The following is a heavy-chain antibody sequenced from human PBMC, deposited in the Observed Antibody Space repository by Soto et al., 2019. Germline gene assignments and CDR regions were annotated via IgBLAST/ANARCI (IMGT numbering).Heavy chain of an antibody. CDR3: ARACGSYNDDYFDY. CDR1: GGSISSYY. D-gene: IGHD1-26*01. CDR2: IYYSGST. Sequence: SETLSLTCTVSGGSISSYYWSWIRQPPGKGLEWIGYIYYSGSTYYNPSLKSRVTISVDTSKNQFSLKLSSVTAADTAVYYCARACGSYNDDYFDYWGQGTLVTVSS. J-gene: IGHJ4*02. V-gene: IGHV4-30-4*08.